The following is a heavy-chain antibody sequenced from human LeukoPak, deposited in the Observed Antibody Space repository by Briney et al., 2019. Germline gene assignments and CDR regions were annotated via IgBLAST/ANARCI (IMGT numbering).Heavy chain of an antibody. Sequence: GGSLRLSCAASGFTVSSNYMSWVRQAPGKGLEWVSVIYSGGSTYYADSVKGRFTISRDNSKNTLYLQMNSLRAEDTAVYYCARDSSQGPSDYWGQGTLVTVSS. CDR1: GFTVSSNY. D-gene: IGHD2-2*01. J-gene: IGHJ4*02. CDR3: ARDSSQGPSDY. V-gene: IGHV3-66*01. CDR2: IYSGGST.